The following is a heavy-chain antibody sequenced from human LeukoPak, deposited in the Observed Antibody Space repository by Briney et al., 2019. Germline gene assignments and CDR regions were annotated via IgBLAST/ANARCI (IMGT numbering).Heavy chain of an antibody. CDR3: ARVLKMATPIPDY. J-gene: IGHJ4*02. V-gene: IGHV4-34*01. D-gene: IGHD5-24*01. CDR2: INHSGST. CDR1: GGSFSGYY. Sequence: NPSETLSLTCAVYGGSFSGYYWSWIRQPPGKGLEWIGEINHSGSTNYNPSLKSRVTISVDTSKNQFSLKLSSVTAADTAVYYCARVLKMATPIPDYWGQGTLVTVSS.